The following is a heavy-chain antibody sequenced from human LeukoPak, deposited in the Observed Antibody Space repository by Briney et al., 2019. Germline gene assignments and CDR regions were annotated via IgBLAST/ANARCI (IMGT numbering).Heavy chain of an antibody. CDR3: AKGGSLTTVTHFDY. CDR2: MKQDGREK. V-gene: IGHV3-7*03. J-gene: IGHJ4*02. CDR1: GFTFSSYD. D-gene: IGHD4-17*01. Sequence: GGSLRLSCAASGFTFSSYDMTWVRQAPGKGLEWVANMKQDGREKYYVDSVKGRFTISRDNAKNSLYLQMNSLRAEDTAVYYCAKGGSLTTVTHFDYWGQGTLVTVSS.